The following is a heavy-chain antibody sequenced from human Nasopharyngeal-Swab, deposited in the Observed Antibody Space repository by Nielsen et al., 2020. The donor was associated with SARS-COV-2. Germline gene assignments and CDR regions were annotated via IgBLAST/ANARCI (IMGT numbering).Heavy chain of an antibody. Sequence: LSLTCAASGFTFDDYAMHWVRQAPGKGLEWVSGISWNSGSIGYADSVKGRFTISRDNAKNSLYLQMNSLRAEDTALYYCAGNMVLDVWGQGTTVTVSS. J-gene: IGHJ6*02. CDR3: AGNMVLDV. D-gene: IGHD2-8*01. CDR1: GFTFDDYA. V-gene: IGHV3-9*01. CDR2: ISWNSGSI.